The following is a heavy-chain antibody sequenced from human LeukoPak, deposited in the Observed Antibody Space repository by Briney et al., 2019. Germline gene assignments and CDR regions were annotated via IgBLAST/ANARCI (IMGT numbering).Heavy chain of an antibody. CDR3: ARGRWDIVVVPAAINYYYYYMDV. V-gene: IGHV4-39*07. J-gene: IGHJ6*03. D-gene: IGHD2-2*01. CDR1: GGSISSSSYY. CDR2: IYYSGRT. Sequence: SETLSLTCTVSGGSISSSSYYWGWIRQPPGRGLEWIGSIYYSGRTYYNPSLKSRVTISVDTSKNQFSLKLSSVTAADTAVYYCARGRWDIVVVPAAINYYYYYMDVWGKGTTVTISS.